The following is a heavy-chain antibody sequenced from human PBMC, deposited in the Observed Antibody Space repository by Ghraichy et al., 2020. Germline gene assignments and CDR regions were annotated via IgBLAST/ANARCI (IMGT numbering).Heavy chain of an antibody. CDR3: AKDHGDYEPDL. Sequence: GGSLRLSCAASGFSFSSYAMSWVRQAPGKGLEWVSVISGTGGSTYYADSVKGRFTISRDNSKNTLYLQMNSLRAEDTAVYYCAKDHGDYEPDLWGRGTLVTVSS. J-gene: IGHJ2*01. CDR2: ISGTGGST. V-gene: IGHV3-23*01. CDR1: GFSFSSYA. D-gene: IGHD4-17*01.